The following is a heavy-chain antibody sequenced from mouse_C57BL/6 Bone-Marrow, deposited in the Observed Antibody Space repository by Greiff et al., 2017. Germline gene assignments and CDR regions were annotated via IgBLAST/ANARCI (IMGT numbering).Heavy chain of an antibody. Sequence: QVQLQQPGAELVKPGASVKLSCKASGYTFTSYWMHWVKQRPGQGLEWIGMIHPNSGSTNYNEKFKSKATLTVDKSSSTAYMQLSSLASEDSAVYYCARWDYYGSTCYFDVWGTGTTVTVSS. D-gene: IGHD1-1*01. V-gene: IGHV1-64*01. CDR1: GYTFTSYW. J-gene: IGHJ1*03. CDR2: IHPNSGST. CDR3: ARWDYYGSTCYFDV.